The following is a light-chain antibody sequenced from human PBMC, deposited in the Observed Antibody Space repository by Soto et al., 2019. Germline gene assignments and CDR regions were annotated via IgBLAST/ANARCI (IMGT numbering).Light chain of an antibody. J-gene: IGKJ5*01. CDR3: QQYGSSPPIT. V-gene: IGKV3-20*01. CDR2: GAS. Sequence: EIVLTQSPGTLSLSPGERDTLSCRAXQSVSNRYLAWYQQKPGQAPRLXVSGASSRATGIPDRFSGSGSGTDFTLTISRLEPEDFAVYYCQQYGSSPPITFGQGTRLEIK. CDR1: QSVSNRY.